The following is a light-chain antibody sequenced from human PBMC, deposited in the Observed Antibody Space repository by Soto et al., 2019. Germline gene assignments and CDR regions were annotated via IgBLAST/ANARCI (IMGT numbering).Light chain of an antibody. J-gene: IGKJ1*01. CDR1: QGISTY. Sequence: DIQMTQSPSSLSASVGDRVTITCRASQGISTYLNWYQQKPVKAPKLLIYAASSLQSGVPSRFSGSGSETDFTLTISSLQPEDFATYSWQQSYSTTWTFGQGTKVEIK. V-gene: IGKV1-39*01. CDR2: AAS. CDR3: QQSYSTTWT.